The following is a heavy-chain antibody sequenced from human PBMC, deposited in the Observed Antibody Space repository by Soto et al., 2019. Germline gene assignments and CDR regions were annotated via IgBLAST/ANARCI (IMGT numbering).Heavy chain of an antibody. CDR2: ILCLNDRK. Sequence: QVHLVQSGAEVKTPGASVTISCKASGYTFSDYGIHWIRQAPGQRPEWLGWILCLNDRKEYSQKFQGRISLTRDTSASTAYIGLSRLRSEDTAVYYCARGRRTCTEKTCYTDFDFWGQGSLVSVSS. CDR1: GYTFSDYG. CDR3: ARGRRTCTEKTCYTDFDF. V-gene: IGHV1-3*01. D-gene: IGHD2-2*02. J-gene: IGHJ4*02.